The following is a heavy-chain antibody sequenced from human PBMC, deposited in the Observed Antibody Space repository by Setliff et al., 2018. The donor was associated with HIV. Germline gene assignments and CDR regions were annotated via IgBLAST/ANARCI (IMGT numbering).Heavy chain of an antibody. D-gene: IGHD6-19*01. J-gene: IGHJ4*02. Sequence: PSETLSLPCPVSGGSISGYYWRWIRQSPGKGLEWIGYIYTRGSTKYNPSLKSRVTISLDSSKNQFSLKLSAVTAADTAVYYCASGREAVAGALHFDYWGQGTLVTVSS. CDR2: IYTRGST. CDR3: ASGREAVAGALHFDY. CDR1: GGSISGYY. V-gene: IGHV4-4*08.